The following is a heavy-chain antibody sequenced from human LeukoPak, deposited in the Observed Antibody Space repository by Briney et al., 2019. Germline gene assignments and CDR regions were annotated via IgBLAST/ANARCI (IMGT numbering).Heavy chain of an antibody. CDR3: ARVRVGELWAIPYYYYYMDV. CDR2: IYYSSTT. Sequence: PGGSLRLSCAASGFTFSSYAMSWVRQPPGKGLEWIGYIYYSSTTYYNPSLKSRITMSLDTSKNQFSLKLSSVTAADTAVYYCARVRVGELWAIPYYYYYMDVWGKGTTVTVSS. J-gene: IGHJ6*03. CDR1: GFTFSSYA. D-gene: IGHD3-10*01. V-gene: IGHV4-59*12.